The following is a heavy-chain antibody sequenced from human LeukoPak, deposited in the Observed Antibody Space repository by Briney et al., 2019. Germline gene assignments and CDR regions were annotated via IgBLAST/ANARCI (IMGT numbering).Heavy chain of an antibody. J-gene: IGHJ6*02. V-gene: IGHV1-46*01. CDR1: GYTFTSYH. CDR3: ARAGTFTIFGVVITYGMDV. Sequence: ASVKVSCKASGYTFTSYHMYWVRQAPGQGLEWMGIINPSGGSTSHAQKFQGRVTMTRDTSTSTVYMELSSLRSEDTAVYNCARAGTFTIFGVVITYGMDVWGQGTTVTVSS. CDR2: INPSGGST. D-gene: IGHD3-3*01.